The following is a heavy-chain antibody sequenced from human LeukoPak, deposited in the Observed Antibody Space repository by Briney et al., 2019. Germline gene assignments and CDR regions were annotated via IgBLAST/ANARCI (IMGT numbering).Heavy chain of an antibody. V-gene: IGHV3-23*03. CDR2: IDRDGIRT. Sequence: GGSLRLSCAASGFTFSSYAMSWVRQAPGKGLAWVSRIDRDGIRTDYADSVKGRFTISRDNAKNSLYLQMNSLRAEDMALYYCAKAGSSWYWDFDYWGQGTLVTVSS. CDR1: GFTFSSYA. D-gene: IGHD6-13*01. J-gene: IGHJ4*02. CDR3: AKAGSSWYWDFDY.